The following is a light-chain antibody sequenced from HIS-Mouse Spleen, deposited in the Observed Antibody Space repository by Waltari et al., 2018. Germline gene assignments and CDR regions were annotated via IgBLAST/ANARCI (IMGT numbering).Light chain of an antibody. CDR1: SSDVGSYNL. V-gene: IGLV2-23*01. CDR3: CSYAGSSPYVV. J-gene: IGLJ2*01. Sequence: QSALTQPASVSGSPGQSITISCTGTSSDVGSYNLFSLYQQHPGEAPKLMIYEGSKRPSGVSNRFSGSKSGNTASLTISGLQAEDEADYYCCSYAGSSPYVVFGGGTKLTVL. CDR2: EGS.